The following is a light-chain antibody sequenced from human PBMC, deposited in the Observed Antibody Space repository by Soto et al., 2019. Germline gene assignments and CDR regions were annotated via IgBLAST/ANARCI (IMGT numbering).Light chain of an antibody. Sequence: EILMTQSPATLSVSPGERATLSCRASLSVSSSLAWYQQKPGQAPRLLIYGASTRATGIPARFSGGGSGTSFTLIIRSLQSEYFAVYYCQQYSNWPYTFGQGTKLEIK. V-gene: IGKV3-15*01. J-gene: IGKJ2*01. CDR3: QQYSNWPYT. CDR1: LSVSSS. CDR2: GAS.